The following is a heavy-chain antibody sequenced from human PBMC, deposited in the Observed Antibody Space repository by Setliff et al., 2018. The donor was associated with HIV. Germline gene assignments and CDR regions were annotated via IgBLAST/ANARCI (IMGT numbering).Heavy chain of an antibody. D-gene: IGHD3-22*01. Sequence: LSLTCAVSGYSISSGYYWGWIRQPPGKGLQWIGSIYHSGGTYYNPSLKSRVTMSVDTSKNQFSLKLTSVTAADTAVYYCSRDFVHLTNYYDSDRYVYWGQGTLVTVSS. CDR2: IYHSGGT. J-gene: IGHJ4*02. V-gene: IGHV4-38-2*02. CDR3: SRDFVHLTNYYDSDRYVY. CDR1: GYSISSGYY.